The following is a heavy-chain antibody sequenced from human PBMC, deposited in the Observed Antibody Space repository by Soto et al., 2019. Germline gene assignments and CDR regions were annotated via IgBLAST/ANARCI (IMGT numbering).Heavy chain of an antibody. J-gene: IGHJ4*02. V-gene: IGHV1-18*01. D-gene: IGHD3-16*01. CDR1: GYTFTNFG. CDR2: ISAYNGNT. Sequence: QVQLVQSGAEVKKPGASVKVSCKASGYTFTNFGISWVRQAPGQGLEWMGWISAYNGNTNYAQTFQGRVTMTTDTSTSTAEMEARSRRLDDTAVYDGARGGTPIDYWGQGTLVTVSS. CDR3: ARGGTPIDY.